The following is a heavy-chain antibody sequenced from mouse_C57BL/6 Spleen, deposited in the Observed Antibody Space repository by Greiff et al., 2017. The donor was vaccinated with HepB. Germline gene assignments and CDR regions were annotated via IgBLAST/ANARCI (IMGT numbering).Heavy chain of an antibody. D-gene: IGHD1-1*01. Sequence: VQLQQSGAELVRPGTSVKVSCKASGYAFTNYLIEWVKQRPGQGLEWIGVINPGSGGTNYNEKFKGKATLTADKSSSTAYMQLSSLTSEDSAVYFCAREGSLLLKGYFDVWGTGTTVTVSS. J-gene: IGHJ1*03. CDR3: AREGSLLLKGYFDV. CDR1: GYAFTNYL. V-gene: IGHV1-54*01. CDR2: INPGSGGT.